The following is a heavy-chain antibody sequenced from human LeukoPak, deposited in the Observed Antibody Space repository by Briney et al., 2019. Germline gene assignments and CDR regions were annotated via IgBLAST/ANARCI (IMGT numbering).Heavy chain of an antibody. CDR3: AKVRSLVLPWFGDRGWFDL. V-gene: IGHV3-23*01. J-gene: IGHJ5*02. D-gene: IGHD3-10*01. CDR2: ISGSGGST. CDR1: GFTLSSHA. Sequence: PAWALILSCPASGFTLSSHAKIWVRQAPPKGLEWVSAISGSGGSTYYADSVKRRFTISRDNSKNTLYLQMNSLRAEDTAVYYCAKVRSLVLPWFGDRGWFDLWGQGTLVTVSS.